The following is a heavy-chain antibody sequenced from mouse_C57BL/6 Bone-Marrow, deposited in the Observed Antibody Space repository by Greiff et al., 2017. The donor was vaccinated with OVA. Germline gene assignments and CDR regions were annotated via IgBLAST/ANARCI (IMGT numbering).Heavy chain of an antibody. CDR3: TRDDGGTAWFAY. CDR2: ISSGGDYI. Sequence: DVMLVESGEGLVKPGGSLKLSCAASGFTFSSYAMSWVRQTPEKRLEWVAYISSGGDYIYYADTVKGRFTISRDNARNTLYLQMSSLKSEDTAMYYCTRDDGGTAWFAYWGQGTLVTVSA. J-gene: IGHJ3*01. D-gene: IGHD1-1*02. CDR1: GFTFSSYA. V-gene: IGHV5-9-1*02.